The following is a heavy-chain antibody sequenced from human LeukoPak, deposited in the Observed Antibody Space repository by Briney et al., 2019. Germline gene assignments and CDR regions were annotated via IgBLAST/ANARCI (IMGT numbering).Heavy chain of an antibody. V-gene: IGHV4-4*02. J-gene: IGHJ4*02. CDR3: SRENGAFSPFGY. Sequence: SETLSLTCGVSGGSISNTNWWSWVRQPPGQGLEWIGEISLTGFTHYNPSLESRVTVSLDKSKNQLSLNLTSVTAADTAVYYCSRENGAFSPFGYWGQGTLVTVLS. D-gene: IGHD2-8*01. CDR2: ISLTGFT. CDR1: GGSISNTNW.